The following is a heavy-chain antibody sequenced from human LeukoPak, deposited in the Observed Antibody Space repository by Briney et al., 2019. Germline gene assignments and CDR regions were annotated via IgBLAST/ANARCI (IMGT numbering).Heavy chain of an antibody. CDR2: IDYSGST. CDR1: GGSISSYY. CDR3: ARQSQYYYYGMDV. Sequence: SETLSLTCTVSGGSISSYYWSWIRQPPGKGLEWIGYIDYSGSTNYNPSLKSQVTISVDTSKNQFSLKLSSVTAADTAVYYCARQSQYYYYGMDVWGQGTTVTVSS. J-gene: IGHJ6*02. V-gene: IGHV4-59*01.